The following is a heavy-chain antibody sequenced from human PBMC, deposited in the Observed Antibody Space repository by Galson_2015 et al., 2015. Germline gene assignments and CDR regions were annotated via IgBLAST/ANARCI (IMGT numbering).Heavy chain of an antibody. D-gene: IGHD6-19*01. J-gene: IGHJ4*02. CDR1: GDSVSRNY. CDR2: IYDSGRT. CDR3: AREAVAGKVDY. Sequence: SETLSLTCTVSGDSVSRNYWSWIRQPPGKGLEWIGYIYDSGRTNYNPSLKSRVTISVDTSKNQFSLTLNSVTAADTAVYYCAREAVAGKVDYWGQGTLVTVSS. V-gene: IGHV4-59*02.